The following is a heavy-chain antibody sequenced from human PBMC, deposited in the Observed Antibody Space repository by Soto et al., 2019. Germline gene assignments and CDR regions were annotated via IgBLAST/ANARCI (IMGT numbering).Heavy chain of an antibody. CDR1: GGTFSSYA. Sequence: SVKVSCKASGGTFSSYAISWVRQAPGQGLEWMGGTIPIFRTAHYAQKFQGRVTIAADKSTSTAYMELSSLRSEDTAVYYCATYTITIFGVVMPQYKYYYGMDVWGQGTTVTVSS. CDR3: ATYTITIFGVVMPQYKYYYGMDV. V-gene: IGHV1-69*06. D-gene: IGHD3-3*01. J-gene: IGHJ6*02. CDR2: TIPIFRTA.